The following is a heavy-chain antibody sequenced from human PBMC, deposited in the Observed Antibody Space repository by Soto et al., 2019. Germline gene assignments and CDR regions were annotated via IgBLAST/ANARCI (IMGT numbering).Heavy chain of an antibody. CDR2: ISGSGGST. V-gene: IGHV3-23*01. CDR1: GFTFSSYA. Sequence: HPGGSLRLSCAASGFTFSSYAMSWVRQAPGKGLEWVSAISGSGGSTYYADSVKGRFTISRDNSKNTLYLQMNSLRAEDTAVYYCAKTVSIAVAGRDFDYWGQGTLVTVSS. D-gene: IGHD6-19*01. CDR3: AKTVSIAVAGRDFDY. J-gene: IGHJ4*02.